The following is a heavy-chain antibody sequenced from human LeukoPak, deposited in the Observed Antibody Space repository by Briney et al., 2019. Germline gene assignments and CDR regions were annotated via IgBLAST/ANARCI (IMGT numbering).Heavy chain of an antibody. Sequence: AGGSLRLSCAASGFTFSSYSMNWIRQAPGKGLEWVSYISSSSSTIYYADSVKGRFTISRDNAKSSLFLQMNSLRAEDTAVYYCAREGATTGFDYWGQGTLVTVSS. V-gene: IGHV3-48*01. CDR2: ISSSSSTI. J-gene: IGHJ4*02. D-gene: IGHD1-26*01. CDR3: AREGATTGFDY. CDR1: GFTFSSYS.